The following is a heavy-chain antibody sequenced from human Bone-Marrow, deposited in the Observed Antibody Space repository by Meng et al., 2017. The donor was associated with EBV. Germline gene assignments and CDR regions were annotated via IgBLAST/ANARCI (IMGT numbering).Heavy chain of an antibody. CDR2: VHYTGST. D-gene: IGHD6-19*01. CDR1: GDSISSFYY. V-gene: IGHV4-39*01. CDR3: ARPFPSWQSPRLDPFGA. Sequence: RRGESGPGQVKPSETLSPTCTVSGDSISSFYYWGWIRQPPGRGLEWIGSVHYTGSTYYSPSLKSRVTVSVDTSKNQFSLRLTSVTAADTAVYYCARPFPSWQSPRLDPFGAWGQGTLVTVSS. J-gene: IGHJ5*02.